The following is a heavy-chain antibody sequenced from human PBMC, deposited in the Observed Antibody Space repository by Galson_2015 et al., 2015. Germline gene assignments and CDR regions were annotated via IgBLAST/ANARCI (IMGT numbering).Heavy chain of an antibody. Sequence: SLRLSCAASGFTFSTYWMHWVRQAPGKGLAWVSRINSDGSSTNYADSVKGRFTISRDNAKNTLYLQMNSLRAEDTAVYYCASLEGSGWPDYWGQGTPVTVSS. CDR1: GFTFSTYW. CDR2: INSDGSST. J-gene: IGHJ4*02. V-gene: IGHV3-74*01. CDR3: ASLEGSGWPDY. D-gene: IGHD6-19*01.